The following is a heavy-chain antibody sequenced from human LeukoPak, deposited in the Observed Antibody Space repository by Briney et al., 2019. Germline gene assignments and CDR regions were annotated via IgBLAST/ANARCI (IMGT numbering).Heavy chain of an antibody. V-gene: IGHV1-2*02. CDR3: ARDGLTGTTFFLHYYYYYMDV. Sequence: GASVKVSCKASGYTFTGYYMHWVRQAPGQGLEWMGWINPNIGGTNYAQKFQGRVTMTRDTSISTAYMELSRLRSDDTAVYYCARDGLTGTTFFLHYYYYYMDVWGKGTTVTVSS. CDR2: INPNIGGT. D-gene: IGHD1-7*01. CDR1: GYTFTGYY. J-gene: IGHJ6*03.